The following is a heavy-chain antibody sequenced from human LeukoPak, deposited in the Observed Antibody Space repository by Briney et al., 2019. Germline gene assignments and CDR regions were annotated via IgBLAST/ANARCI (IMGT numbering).Heavy chain of an antibody. Sequence: ASVKVSCKASGGTFSSYAISWVRRAPGRGLEWMGRIIPIFGTANYAQKFQGRVTITTDESTSTAYMELSSLRSEDTAVYYCARTTWATYSTRRWFDPWGQGTLVTVSS. D-gene: IGHD6-13*01. CDR3: ARTTWATYSTRRWFDP. V-gene: IGHV1-69*05. CDR2: IIPIFGTA. CDR1: GGTFSSYA. J-gene: IGHJ5*02.